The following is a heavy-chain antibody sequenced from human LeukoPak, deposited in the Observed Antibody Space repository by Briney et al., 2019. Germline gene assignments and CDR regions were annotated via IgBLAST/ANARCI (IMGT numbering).Heavy chain of an antibody. J-gene: IGHJ4*02. Sequence: PGGSLRLSCVASVFTFSSYSMNWVRQAPGKGLEWVSSISSSSSYIYYADSVKGRFTISRDNAKNSLYLQMNSPRAEDTAVYYCARWLPTLPADYWGQGTLVTVSS. V-gene: IGHV3-21*01. CDR3: ARWLPTLPADY. CDR1: VFTFSSYS. CDR2: ISSSSSYI. D-gene: IGHD5-18*01.